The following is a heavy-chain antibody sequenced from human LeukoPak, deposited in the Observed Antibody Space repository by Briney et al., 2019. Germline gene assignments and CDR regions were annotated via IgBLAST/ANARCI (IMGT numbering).Heavy chain of an antibody. D-gene: IGHD3-9*01. Sequence: SSETLSLTCTVSGGSINSSSYYWGWVRQPPGKGLEWIGSIYHSGSTYYNPSFKSRVTISVDTSKNQFSLKLSSVTAADTAVYYCASAVRGGYYDILTDNWFDPWGQGTLVTVSS. CDR3: ASAVRGGYYDILTDNWFDP. CDR1: GGSINSSSYY. J-gene: IGHJ5*02. V-gene: IGHV4-39*07. CDR2: IYHSGST.